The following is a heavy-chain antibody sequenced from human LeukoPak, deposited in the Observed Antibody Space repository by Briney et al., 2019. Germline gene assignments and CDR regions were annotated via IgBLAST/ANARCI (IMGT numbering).Heavy chain of an antibody. CDR1: GVSISSYY. V-gene: IGHV4-4*07. Sequence: PSETLSLTCTVSGVSISSYYWSWIRQPAGKGLEWIGRIHTSGSTNYNPSLKSRVTISVDTSKNQFSLKLSSVTAADTAVYYCARTAIITMVRGVMLYWGQGTLVTVSS. CDR3: ARTAIITMVRGVMLY. CDR2: IHTSGST. J-gene: IGHJ4*02. D-gene: IGHD3-10*01.